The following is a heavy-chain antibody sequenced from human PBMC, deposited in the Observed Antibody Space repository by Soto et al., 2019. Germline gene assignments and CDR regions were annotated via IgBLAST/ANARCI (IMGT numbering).Heavy chain of an antibody. Sequence: GGSLRLSCVASGINFGNYAMSWVRQGPGKRLEWVSAISGSGGSRYYADSVKGRFTISRDNSKNTLSLQVNSLRAEDTAVYFCAKSYSSNWFRVNWFDPWGQGTLFPVS. CDR2: ISGSGGSR. J-gene: IGHJ5*02. CDR1: GINFGNYA. D-gene: IGHD6-13*01. V-gene: IGHV3-23*01. CDR3: AKSYSSNWFRVNWFDP.